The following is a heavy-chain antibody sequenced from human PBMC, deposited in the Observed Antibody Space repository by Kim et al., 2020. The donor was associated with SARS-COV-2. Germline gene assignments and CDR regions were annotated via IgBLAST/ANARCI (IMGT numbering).Heavy chain of an antibody. CDR3: ARDRTYCSGGSCYHLFDY. Sequence: QGRVTITADESTSTAYMELSSLRSEDTAVYYCARDRTYCSGGSCYHLFDYWGQGTLVTVSS. D-gene: IGHD2-15*01. J-gene: IGHJ4*02. V-gene: IGHV1-69*01.